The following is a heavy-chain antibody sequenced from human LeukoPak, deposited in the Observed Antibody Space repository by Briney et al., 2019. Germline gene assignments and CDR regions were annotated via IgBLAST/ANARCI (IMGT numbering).Heavy chain of an antibody. Sequence: SQTLSLTRAISGDSVSVNSAAWSWVRQSPSRGLEWVGRTYYRAKRYNDHAVSVKSRITITPDTSKNQFSLQLNSVTPEDTAVYYCARDAPYTSGYYWFDPWGQGTLVTVSS. V-gene: IGHV6-1*01. CDR3: ARDAPYTSGYYWFDP. CDR2: TYYRAKRYN. D-gene: IGHD3-22*01. J-gene: IGHJ5*02. CDR1: GDSVSVNSAA.